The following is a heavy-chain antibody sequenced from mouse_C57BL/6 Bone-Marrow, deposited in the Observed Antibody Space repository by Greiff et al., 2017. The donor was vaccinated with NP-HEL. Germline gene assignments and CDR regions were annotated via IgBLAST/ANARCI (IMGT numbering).Heavy chain of an antibody. J-gene: IGHJ4*01. CDR3: ARVGLTYAMDY. D-gene: IGHD3-1*01. V-gene: IGHV3-6*01. CDR1: GYSITSGYY. CDR2: ISYDGSN. Sequence: EVQLQQSGPGLVKPSQSLSLTCSVTGYSITSGYYWNWIRQFPGNKLEWMGYISYDGSNNYNPSLKNRISITRDTSKNQFFLKLNSMTTEDTATYYCARVGLTYAMDYWGQGTSVTVSS.